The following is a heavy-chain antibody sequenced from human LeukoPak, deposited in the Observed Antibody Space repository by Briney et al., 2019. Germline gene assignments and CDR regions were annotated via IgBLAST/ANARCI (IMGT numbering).Heavy chain of an antibody. J-gene: IGHJ4*02. CDR1: GYTFTGYY. V-gene: IGHV1-2*02. Sequence: ASVKVSCKASGYTFTGYYMHWVRQAPGQGLEWMGWINPNSGGTNYAQKFQGRVTMTRDTSISTAYMELSRLRSDDTAVYYCARVLCSGGSCSSNYFDYWGQGTLVTVSS. CDR3: ARVLCSGGSCSSNYFDY. CDR2: INPNSGGT. D-gene: IGHD2-15*01.